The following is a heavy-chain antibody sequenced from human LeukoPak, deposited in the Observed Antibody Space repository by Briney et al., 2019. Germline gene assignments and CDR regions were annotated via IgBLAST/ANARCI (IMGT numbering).Heavy chain of an antibody. CDR3: ASKTGHNSGWRYFDF. J-gene: IGHJ4*02. D-gene: IGHD5-12*01. CDR1: GFTFDDYA. CDR2: ISWNSGSI. Sequence: GGPLRLSCAASGFTFDDYAMHWVRQAPGKGLEWVSGISWNSGSIGYADSVKGRFTISRDNAKNSLYLQMNSLRAEDTALYYCASKTGHNSGWRYFDFWGQGTLVAVSS. V-gene: IGHV3-9*01.